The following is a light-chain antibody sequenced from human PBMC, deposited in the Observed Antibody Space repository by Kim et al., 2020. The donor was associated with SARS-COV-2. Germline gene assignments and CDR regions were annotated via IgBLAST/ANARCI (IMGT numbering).Light chain of an antibody. CDR2: AAS. CDR1: QSISSY. Sequence: DIQMTQSPSSLSASVGDRVTITCRASQSISSYLNWYQQKPGKAPKLLIYAASSLQSGVPSRFSGSGSGTDFTLTISSLQPEDFATYYCLQSFITPWTFVQWAKVDIK. V-gene: IGKV1-39*01. J-gene: IGKJ1*01. CDR3: LQSFITPWT.